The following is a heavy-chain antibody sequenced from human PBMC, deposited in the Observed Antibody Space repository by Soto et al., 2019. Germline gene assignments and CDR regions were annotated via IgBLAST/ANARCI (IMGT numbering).Heavy chain of an antibody. CDR2: INPSGGST. D-gene: IGHD2-15*01. CDR1: GYTFTSYY. J-gene: IGHJ4*02. CDR3: ARDEGSGYYFDY. V-gene: IGHV1-46*01. Sequence: QVQLVQSGAEVKKPGASVKVSCKASGYTFTSYYMHWVRQAPGQGLEWMGIINPSGGSTSYAQKFQGRVTMTRDTSTSTVDMELSSLRSEDTAVYYCARDEGSGYYFDYWGQGTLVTVSS.